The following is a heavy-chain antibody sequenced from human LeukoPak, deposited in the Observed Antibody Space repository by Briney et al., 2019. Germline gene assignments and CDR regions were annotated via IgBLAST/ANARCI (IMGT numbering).Heavy chain of an antibody. CDR1: GFTFSSYG. D-gene: IGHD6-13*01. Sequence: GGSLRLSCAASGFTFSSYGMHWVRQAPGKGLEWVAVISYDGSNKYYADSVKGRFTISRDNSKNTLYLQMNSLRAEDTAVYYCAKIGYSSSWYYYYYYYYMDVWGKGTTVTVSS. CDR3: AKIGYSSSWYYYYYYYYMDV. J-gene: IGHJ6*03. V-gene: IGHV3-30*18. CDR2: ISYDGSNK.